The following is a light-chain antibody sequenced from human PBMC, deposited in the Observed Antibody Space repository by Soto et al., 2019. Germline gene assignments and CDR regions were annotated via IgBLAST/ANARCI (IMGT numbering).Light chain of an antibody. CDR2: SNT. CDR1: SSNIATNY. J-gene: IGLJ3*02. V-gene: IGLV1-47*02. Sequence: QSVLTQPPSVSGTPGQGVTISCSGGSSNIATNYVYWYQLLPGTAPNLVIFSNTIRPPRVPDRFSGSKSGASASLVISGLRSEYEADYFCASWDDTLFGWVFGGGTKLTVL. CDR3: ASWDDTLFGWV.